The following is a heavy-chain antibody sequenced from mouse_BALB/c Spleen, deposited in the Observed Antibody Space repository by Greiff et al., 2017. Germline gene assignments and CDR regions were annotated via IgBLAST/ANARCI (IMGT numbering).Heavy chain of an antibody. CDR2: IYPGNVNT. CDR3: ARSYPYWYFDV. J-gene: IGHJ1*01. D-gene: IGHD2-10*01. CDR1: GYTFTSYY. Sequence: VQLQQSGPELVKPGASVRISCKASGYTFTSYYIHWVKQRPGQGLEWIGWIYPGNVNTKYNEKFKGKATLTADKSSSTAYMQLSSLTSEDSAVYFCARSYPYWYFDVWGAGTTVTVSS. V-gene: IGHV1S56*01.